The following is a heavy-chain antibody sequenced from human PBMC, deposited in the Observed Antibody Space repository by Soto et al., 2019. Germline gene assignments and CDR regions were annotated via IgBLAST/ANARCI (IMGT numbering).Heavy chain of an antibody. D-gene: IGHD3-22*01. CDR2: ISGSGIST. J-gene: IGHJ5*02. CDR1: GFTFSTYP. CDR3: AKDTDYDSSGDYSGCCS. Sequence: GGSLRLSCAASGFTFSTYPMSWVRQAPGKGLEWVSGISGSGISTYYADSVKGRFTISRDNSKNTVFLQMNSLRAEDTAVYYCAKDTDYDSSGDYSGCCSWGQGTLVTVSS. V-gene: IGHV3-23*01.